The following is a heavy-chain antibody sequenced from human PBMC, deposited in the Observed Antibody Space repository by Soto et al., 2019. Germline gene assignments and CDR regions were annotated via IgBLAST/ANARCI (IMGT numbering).Heavy chain of an antibody. CDR2: IIPIPGIA. D-gene: IGHD3-22*01. CDR1: GGTFSSYT. CDR3: ASRYDSGDY. Sequence: QVQLVQSGAEVKKPGSSVKVSCKASGGTFSSYTISWVRQAPGKGLEWMGRIIPIPGIANSAQKFQGRVTITADKSTSTAYMELSSLRSEDTAVYYCASRYDSGDYWGQGTLVTVSS. J-gene: IGHJ4*02. V-gene: IGHV1-69*02.